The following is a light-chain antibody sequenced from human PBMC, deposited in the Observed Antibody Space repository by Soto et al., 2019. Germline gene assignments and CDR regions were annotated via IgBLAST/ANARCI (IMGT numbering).Light chain of an antibody. Sequence: DIQMTQSPSTLSASVGDRVTITCRASQSISGWLAWYQQKPGKAPKLLIYDVSSLESGVPSRFSGSGSGTEFTLAISSLQPDDFATYYCQHYKMYSPWTFGQGTKVEIK. V-gene: IGKV1-5*01. CDR2: DVS. CDR1: QSISGW. J-gene: IGKJ1*01. CDR3: QHYKMYSPWT.